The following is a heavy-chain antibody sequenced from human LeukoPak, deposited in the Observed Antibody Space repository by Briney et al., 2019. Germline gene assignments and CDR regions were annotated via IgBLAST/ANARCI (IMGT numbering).Heavy chain of an antibody. V-gene: IGHV4-34*01. D-gene: IGHD1-26*01. J-gene: IGHJ6*03. CDR1: GGSFSGYY. CDR2: INHSGST. Sequence: SETLSLTCAVYGGSFSGYYWSRIRQPPGKGLEWIGEINHSGSTNYNPSLKSRVTISVDTSKNQFSLKLSSVTAADTAVYYCARLGATHPYYYMDVWGKGTTVTVSS. CDR3: ARLGATHPYYYMDV.